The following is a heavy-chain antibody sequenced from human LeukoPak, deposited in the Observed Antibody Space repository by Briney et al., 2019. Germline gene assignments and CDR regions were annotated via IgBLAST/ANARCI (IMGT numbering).Heavy chain of an antibody. D-gene: IGHD6-13*01. CDR3: ARVSAGWFDP. V-gene: IGHV4-59*01. Sequence: PSETLSLTCTVSGGSITSYYWSWIRQPPGKGLAWIGYIYYSGSTNYNPPPQSRVTISVDTSKNQFSLKLGSVTAADTAVYYCARVSAGWFDPWGQGTLVTVSS. J-gene: IGHJ5*02. CDR2: IYYSGST. CDR1: GGSITSYY.